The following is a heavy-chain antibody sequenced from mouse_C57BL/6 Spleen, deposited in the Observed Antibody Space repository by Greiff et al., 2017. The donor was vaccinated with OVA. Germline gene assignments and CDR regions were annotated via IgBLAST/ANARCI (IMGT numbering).Heavy chain of an antibody. CDR2: ISSGSSTI. CDR3: ARQLRRAMDY. V-gene: IGHV5-17*01. CDR1: GFTFSDYG. J-gene: IGHJ4*01. D-gene: IGHD1-1*01. Sequence: DVMLVESGGGLVKPGGSLKLSCAASGFTFSDYGMHWVRQAPEKGLEWVAYISSGSSTIYYADTVKGRFTISRDNAKNTLFLQMTSLRSEDTAMYYCARQLRRAMDYWGQGTSVTVSS.